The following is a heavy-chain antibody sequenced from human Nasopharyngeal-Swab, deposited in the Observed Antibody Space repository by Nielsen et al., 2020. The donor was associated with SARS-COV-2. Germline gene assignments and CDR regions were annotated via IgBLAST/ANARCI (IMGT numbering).Heavy chain of an antibody. Sequence: WIRQPPGKGLEWVSSISDSGSDTYYADSVKGRLTISRDNSKNTLYLQMNSLRAEDTAVYYCAKDRITMIVEPDYWGQGTLVTVSS. CDR3: AKDRITMIVEPDY. CDR2: ISDSGSDT. D-gene: IGHD3-22*01. V-gene: IGHV3-23*01. J-gene: IGHJ4*02.